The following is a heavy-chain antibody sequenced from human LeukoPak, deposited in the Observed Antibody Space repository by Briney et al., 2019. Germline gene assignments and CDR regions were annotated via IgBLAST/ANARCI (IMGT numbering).Heavy chain of an antibody. CDR1: GYTFTSYG. J-gene: IGHJ6*03. V-gene: IGHV1-18*01. CDR3: ARGTIDYYYYMDV. Sequence: ASVKDSCKASGYTFTSYGISWVRQAPGQGLEWMGWISANNGDTNYAQKLQGRVTMTTDTSTSTAYMEVRSLRSDDSAVYYCARGTIDYYYYMDVWGNGTTVTVSS. D-gene: IGHD1-7*01. CDR2: ISANNGDT.